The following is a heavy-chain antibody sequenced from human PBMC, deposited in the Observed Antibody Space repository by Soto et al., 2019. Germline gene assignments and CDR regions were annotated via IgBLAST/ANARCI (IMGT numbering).Heavy chain of an antibody. J-gene: IGHJ6*03. CDR2: IVPMFGIP. CDR1: GVTFSSYA. D-gene: IGHD6-6*01. Sequence: QVQLVQSGAEVKKPGSSVKVSCKASGVTFSSYAINWVRQAPGQGLEWMGRIVPMFGIPNFAPKFQGRVTMTADRSTTTAYMELSSLRSEDTAVYYCASGPYTSSSGGYYYYYMDVWGKGTTVTVSS. V-gene: IGHV1-69*02. CDR3: ASGPYTSSSGGYYYYYMDV.